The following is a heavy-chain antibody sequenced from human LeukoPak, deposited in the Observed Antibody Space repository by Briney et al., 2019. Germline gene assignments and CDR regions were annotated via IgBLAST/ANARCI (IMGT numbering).Heavy chain of an antibody. D-gene: IGHD3-3*01. CDR2: IAYDGSNE. J-gene: IGHJ4*02. CDR1: GFTFTNYG. Sequence: GGSLRLSCVVSGFTFTNYGMHCVRQAPGKGLDWVASIAYDGSNENYAESVKGRFTISRDNSKNTLFLQLNRLRAEDTAVYYCARPSGSVTIFGVDDDFDYLGRGALVTVSS. V-gene: IGHV3-30*04. CDR3: ARPSGSVTIFGVDDDFDY.